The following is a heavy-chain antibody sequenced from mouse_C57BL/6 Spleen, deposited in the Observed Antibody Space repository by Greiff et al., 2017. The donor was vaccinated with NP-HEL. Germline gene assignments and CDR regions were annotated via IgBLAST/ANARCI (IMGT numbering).Heavy chain of an antibody. D-gene: IGHD2-3*01. CDR2: INPSSGYT. J-gene: IGHJ4*01. V-gene: IGHV1-7*01. Sequence: VQLQQSGAELAKPGASVKLSCKASGYTFTSYWMHWVKQRPGQGLEWIGYINPSSGYTKYNQKFKDKATLTADKSSSTAYMQLSSLTYEDSAVYYCARSMDGYYDAMDYVGQGTSVTVSS. CDR1: GYTFTSYW. CDR3: ARSMDGYYDAMDY.